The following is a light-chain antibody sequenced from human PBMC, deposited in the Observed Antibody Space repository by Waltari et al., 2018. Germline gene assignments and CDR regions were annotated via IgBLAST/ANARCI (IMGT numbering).Light chain of an antibody. J-gene: IGKJ1*01. Sequence: DIQMTQSPSSLSAPVGDRDTITCRASQSISSYLNWYQQKPGKAPKLLIYAASSLQSGVPSRCSGSGSGTDFTLTISSLQPEDFATYYCQQSYSTPRTFGQGTKVEIK. CDR2: AAS. CDR1: QSISSY. V-gene: IGKV1-39*01. CDR3: QQSYSTPRT.